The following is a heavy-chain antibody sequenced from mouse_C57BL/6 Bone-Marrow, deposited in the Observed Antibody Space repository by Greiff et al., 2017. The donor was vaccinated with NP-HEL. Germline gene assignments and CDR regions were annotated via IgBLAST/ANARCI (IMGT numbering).Heavy chain of an antibody. V-gene: IGHV5-15*04. Sequence: EVKLMESGGGLVQPGGSLKLSCAASGFTFSDYGMAWVRQAPRKGPEWVAFISNLAYSIYYADTVTGRFTISRENAKNTLYLEMSSLRSEDTAMYYCARRGGHYYAMDYWGQRASVTVSS. CDR1: GFTFSDYG. CDR3: ARRGGHYYAMDY. CDR2: ISNLAYSI. J-gene: IGHJ4*01.